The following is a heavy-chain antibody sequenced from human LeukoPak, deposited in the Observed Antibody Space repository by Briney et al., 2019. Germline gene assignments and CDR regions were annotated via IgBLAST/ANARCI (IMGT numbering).Heavy chain of an antibody. V-gene: IGHV4-59*01. CDR1: GGSISSYY. CDR2: IYYSGST. Sequence: PSETLSLTCTVSGGSISSYYWSWIRQPPGKGLEWIGYIYYSGSTNYNPSLKSRVTISVDTSKNQFSLKLSSVTAADTAVYYCARRPEMVRGVYYYGMDVWSQGTTVTVSS. J-gene: IGHJ6*02. CDR3: ARRPEMVRGVYYYGMDV. D-gene: IGHD3-10*01.